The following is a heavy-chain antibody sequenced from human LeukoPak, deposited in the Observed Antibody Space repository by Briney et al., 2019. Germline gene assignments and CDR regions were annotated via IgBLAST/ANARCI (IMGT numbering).Heavy chain of an antibody. CDR3: ARGPRPPAGPHDTYDI. CDR1: GFTFTNYP. V-gene: IGHV3-64*01. J-gene: IGHJ3*02. D-gene: IGHD2-2*01. CDR2: ISGNGDTT. Sequence: GGSLRLSFAASGFTFTNYPLHWVRQPPGKGLQYVSAISGNGDTTWYGNSARGRFTISRDNSKSTVYLQMDSLTPDDMATYYCARGPRPPAGPHDTYDIWGQGTMVTVSS.